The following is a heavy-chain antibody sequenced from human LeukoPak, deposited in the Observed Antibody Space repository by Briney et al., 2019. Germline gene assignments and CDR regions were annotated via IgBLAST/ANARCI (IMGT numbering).Heavy chain of an antibody. Sequence: PGRSLRLSCAASGFTFSSYGMHWVRQAPGKGLEWVAVIWHDGSNKYYADSVQGRFTISRDNSKNTLYLQMNSLRAEDTAVYYCVRGPYGSGSYRWGQGTLVTVSA. D-gene: IGHD3-10*01. J-gene: IGHJ4*02. CDR3: VRGPYGSGSYR. CDR1: GFTFSSYG. CDR2: IWHDGSNK. V-gene: IGHV3-33*01.